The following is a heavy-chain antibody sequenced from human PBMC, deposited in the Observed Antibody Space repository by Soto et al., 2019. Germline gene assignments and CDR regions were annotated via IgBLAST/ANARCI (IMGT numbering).Heavy chain of an antibody. CDR3: AREKHLLPITMVRGVDYRQTFDY. CDR2: IYYSGST. Sequence: SETLSLTCTVSGGSVSSGSYYWSWIRQPPGKGLEWIGYIYYSGSTNYNPSLKSRVTISVDTSKNQFSLKLSSVTAADTAVYYCAREKHLLPITMVRGVDYRQTFDYWGRGTLVTVSS. V-gene: IGHV4-61*01. D-gene: IGHD3-10*01. J-gene: IGHJ4*02. CDR1: GGSVSSGSYY.